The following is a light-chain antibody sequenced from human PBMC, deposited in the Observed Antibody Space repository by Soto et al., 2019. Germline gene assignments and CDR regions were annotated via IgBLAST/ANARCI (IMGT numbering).Light chain of an antibody. CDR1: QSVSSNY. V-gene: IGKV3-20*01. J-gene: IGKJ5*01. CDR2: GAS. CDR3: QQYGDPPIT. Sequence: EIVLTQSPGTLSLSPGERATLSCRASQSVSSNYLAWYQQKPGQAPRLLIYGASNRATGIPDRFSGSGSGTAFTLTSSRLEPGDFAVFYCQQYGDPPITFGQGTRLEMK.